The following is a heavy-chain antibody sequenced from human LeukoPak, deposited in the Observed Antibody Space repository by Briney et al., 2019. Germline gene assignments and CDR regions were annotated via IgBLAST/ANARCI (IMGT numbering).Heavy chain of an antibody. CDR3: ARDRSLERPYYGMDV. CDR1: GGSISRYY. J-gene: IGHJ6*02. D-gene: IGHD1-1*01. V-gene: IGHV4-4*07. Sequence: PSETLSLTCNVSGGSISRYYWSWIRQPAGKGLEWIGRIYSSGSTNYNPSLKSRVTISVDTSKNQFSLKLSSVTAADTAVYYCARDRSLERPYYGMDVWGQGTTVTVSS. CDR2: IYSSGST.